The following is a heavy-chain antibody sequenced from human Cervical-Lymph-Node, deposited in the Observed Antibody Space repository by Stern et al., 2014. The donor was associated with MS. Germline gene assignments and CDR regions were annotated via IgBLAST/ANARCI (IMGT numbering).Heavy chain of an antibody. J-gene: IGHJ6*02. CDR1: GDTFINFG. Sequence: EQLVESGAEVKKPGSSVKVSCTASGDTFINFGISWVRQAPGQGLEWMGGFIPLFGTTEYVEKFQGRLTINADESATTVYMELSSLRSEDTAVYYCARDNDDNGMDVWGQGTTVIVSS. D-gene: IGHD1-1*01. CDR3: ARDNDDNGMDV. CDR2: FIPLFGTT. V-gene: IGHV1-69*01.